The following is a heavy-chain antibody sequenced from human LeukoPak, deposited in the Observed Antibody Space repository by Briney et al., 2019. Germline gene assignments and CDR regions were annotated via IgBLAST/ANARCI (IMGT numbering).Heavy chain of an antibody. CDR2: ISSSSSTI. J-gene: IGHJ4*02. Sequence: QTGGSLRLSCAASGFTFSSYSMNWVRQAPGKGLEWVSYISSSSSTIYYADSVKGRFTISRDNAKNSLYLQMNSLRAEDTAVYYCARVRRAAAVGGKDFFDYWGQGTLVTVSS. V-gene: IGHV3-48*04. D-gene: IGHD6-13*01. CDR3: ARVRRAAAVGGKDFFDY. CDR1: GFTFSSYS.